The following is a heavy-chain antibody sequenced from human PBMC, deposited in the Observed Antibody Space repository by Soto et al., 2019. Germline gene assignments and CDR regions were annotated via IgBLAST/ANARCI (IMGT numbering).Heavy chain of an antibody. CDR1: GFTFSSYW. CDR3: AKDQEGSGSHWLGYNYYGMDV. Sequence: AGGSLRLSCAASGFTFSSYWMHWVRQAPGKGLVWVSRINSDGSSTSYADSVKGRFSISMDNAKNSLYLQMNSLRAEDTAVYFCAKDQEGSGSHWLGYNYYGMDVWGQGTTVTVS. D-gene: IGHD3-10*01. CDR2: INSDGSST. J-gene: IGHJ6*02. V-gene: IGHV3-74*01.